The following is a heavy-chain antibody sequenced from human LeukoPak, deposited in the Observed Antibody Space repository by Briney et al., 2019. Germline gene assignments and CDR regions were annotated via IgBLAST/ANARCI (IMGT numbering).Heavy chain of an antibody. CDR2: IIPIFGTA. V-gene: IGHV1-69*05. J-gene: IGHJ4*02. D-gene: IGHD3-9*01. Sequence: SVKVSCKASGGTFSSYAISWVRQAPGQGLEWMGGIIPIFGTANYAQKFQGRVTITTDESTSTAYMELSSLRSEDTAVYYCARRYYDILTGYKWAFAFDYWGQGTLVTVSS. CDR1: GGTFSSYA. CDR3: ARRYYDILTGYKWAFAFDY.